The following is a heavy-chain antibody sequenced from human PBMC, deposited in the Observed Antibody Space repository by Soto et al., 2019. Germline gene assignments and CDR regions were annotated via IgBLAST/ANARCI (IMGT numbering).Heavy chain of an antibody. D-gene: IGHD1-20*01. CDR3: AAAYTPVPDAFDI. Sequence: GESLKISCKGSGYNFANYWIGWVRQMPGKGLEWMGMIFPGDSDTKNSPSLQGQITMSVDKSDSSAYLQWRSLKASDTAMYYCAAAYTPVPDAFDIWGQGTMVTVSS. J-gene: IGHJ3*02. CDR2: IFPGDSDT. CDR1: GYNFANYW. V-gene: IGHV5-51*01.